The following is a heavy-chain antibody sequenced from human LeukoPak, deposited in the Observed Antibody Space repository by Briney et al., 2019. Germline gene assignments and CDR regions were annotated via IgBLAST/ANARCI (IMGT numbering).Heavy chain of an antibody. J-gene: IGHJ6*02. V-gene: IGHV3-30*18. D-gene: IGHD5-24*01. CDR1: GFTFSSYG. CDR3: AKAAREEAKYYYYYYGMDV. Sequence: GSLSLSCAASGFTFSSYGMHWVRQAPGKGLEWVAVISYDGSNKYYADSVKGRFTISRDNSKNTLYLQMNSLRAEDTAVYYCAKAAREEAKYYYYYYGMDVWGQGTTVTVSS. CDR2: ISYDGSNK.